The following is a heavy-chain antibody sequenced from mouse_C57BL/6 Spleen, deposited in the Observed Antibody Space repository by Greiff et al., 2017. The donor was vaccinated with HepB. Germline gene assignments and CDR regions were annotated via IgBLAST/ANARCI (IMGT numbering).Heavy chain of an antibody. CDR3: ARRYYGSSQYYFDY. Sequence: EVQLQQSGPGLVKPSQSLSLTCSVTGYSITSGYYWNWIRQFPGNKLEWMGYISYDGSNNYNPSLKNRISITRDTSKNQFFLKLNSVTTEDTATYYCARRYYGSSQYYFDYWGQGTTLTVSS. D-gene: IGHD1-1*01. CDR1: GYSITSGYY. J-gene: IGHJ2*01. V-gene: IGHV3-6*01. CDR2: ISYDGSN.